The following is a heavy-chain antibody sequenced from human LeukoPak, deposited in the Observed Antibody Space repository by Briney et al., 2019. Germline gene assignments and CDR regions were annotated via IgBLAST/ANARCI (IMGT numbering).Heavy chain of an antibody. D-gene: IGHD3-3*01. CDR1: GFTFSSYA. CDR2: ISGSGGST. CDR3: AKDASLNYDFWSGYGALFDY. V-gene: IGHV3-23*01. J-gene: IGHJ4*02. Sequence: GGSLRLSCAASGFTFSSYAMSWVRQAPGKGLEWVSAISGSGGSTYYADSVKGRFTISRDNSKNTLYLQVNSLRAEDTAVYYCAKDASLNYDFWSGYGALFDYWGQGTLVTVSS.